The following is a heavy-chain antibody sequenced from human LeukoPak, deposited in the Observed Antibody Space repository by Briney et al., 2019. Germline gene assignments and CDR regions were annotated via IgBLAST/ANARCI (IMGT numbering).Heavy chain of an antibody. D-gene: IGHD2-21*02. CDR3: AREDIVVVTASNSVYYYYYGVDV. CDR2: ISYDGSNK. Sequence: HAGGSLRLSCAASGFTFSSYAMHWVRQAPGKGLEWVAVISYDGSNKYYADSVKGRFTISRDNSKNTLYLQMNSLRAEDTAVYYCAREDIVVVTASNSVYYYYYGVDVWGQGTTVTVSS. CDR1: GFTFSSYA. V-gene: IGHV3-30-3*01. J-gene: IGHJ6*02.